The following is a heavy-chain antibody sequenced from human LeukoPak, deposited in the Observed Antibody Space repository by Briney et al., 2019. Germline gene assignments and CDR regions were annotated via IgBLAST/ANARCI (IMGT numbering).Heavy chain of an antibody. CDR3: AKDPSISSGYSSGWYDY. CDR1: GFTFSSYA. J-gene: IGHJ4*02. Sequence: GGSLRLSCAASGFTFSSYAMSWVRQAPGKGLEWVSAISGSGGSTYYADSVKGRFTISRDNSKNTLYLQMNSLRAEDTAVYYCAKDPSISSGYSSGWYDYWGQGTLVTVSS. CDR2: ISGSGGST. D-gene: IGHD6-19*01. V-gene: IGHV3-23*01.